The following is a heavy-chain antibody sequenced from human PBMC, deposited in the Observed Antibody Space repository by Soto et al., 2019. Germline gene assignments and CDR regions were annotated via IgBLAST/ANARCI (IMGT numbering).Heavy chain of an antibody. CDR2: ISYDGSNK. CDR1: GFTFSSYG. CDR3: AKDSDSYGYWETIDY. D-gene: IGHD5-18*01. Sequence: PGGSLRLSCAASGFTFSSYGMHWVRQAPGKGLEWVAVISYDGSNKYYADSVKGRFTISRDNSKNTLYLQMNSLRAEDTAVYYCAKDSDSYGYWETIDYWGQGTLVTVSS. V-gene: IGHV3-30*18. J-gene: IGHJ4*02.